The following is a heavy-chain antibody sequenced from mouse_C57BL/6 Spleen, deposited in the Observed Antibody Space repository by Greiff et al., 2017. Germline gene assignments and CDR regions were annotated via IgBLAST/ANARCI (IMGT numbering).Heavy chain of an antibody. CDR1: GYTFTSYW. V-gene: IGHV1-52*01. D-gene: IGHD2-4*01. CDR2: IDPSDSET. Sequence: QVQLQQPGAGLVRPGSSVKLSCKASGYTFTSYWMHWVKQRPIQGLEWIGNIDPSDSETHYNQKFKDKATLTVDKSSSTAYMQLSSLTSEDSAVYYCARSGIYYDYDAFAYWGQGTLVTVSA. CDR3: ARSGIYYDYDAFAY. J-gene: IGHJ3*01.